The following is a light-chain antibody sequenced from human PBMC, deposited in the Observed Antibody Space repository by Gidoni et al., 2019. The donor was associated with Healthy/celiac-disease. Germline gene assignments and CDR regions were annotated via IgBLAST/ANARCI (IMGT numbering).Light chain of an antibody. CDR3: QQRSNWPPLT. V-gene: IGKV3-11*01. Sequence: IVLTQSPATLSLSPGERATLSCRASQSVSSYFAWYQQKPGQAPRLLIYDASNRATGIPARLSGSGSGTDFTLTISSLEPEDFAVYYCQQRSNWPPLTFGGGTKVEIK. CDR2: DAS. CDR1: QSVSSY. J-gene: IGKJ4*01.